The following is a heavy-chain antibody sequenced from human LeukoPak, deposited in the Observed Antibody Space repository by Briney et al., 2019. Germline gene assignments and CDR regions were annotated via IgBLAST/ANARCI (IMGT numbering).Heavy chain of an antibody. J-gene: IGHJ4*02. Sequence: GGSLRLSCAASGFTFSSYSMNWVRQAPGKGLEWVSSISSSSSYIYYAGSVKGRFTISRDNAKNSLYLQMNSLRAEDTAVYYCASLRGRRNGDFVYWGQGTLVTVSS. CDR1: GFTFSSYS. V-gene: IGHV3-21*01. D-gene: IGHD1-1*01. CDR3: ASLRGRRNGDFVY. CDR2: ISSSSSYI.